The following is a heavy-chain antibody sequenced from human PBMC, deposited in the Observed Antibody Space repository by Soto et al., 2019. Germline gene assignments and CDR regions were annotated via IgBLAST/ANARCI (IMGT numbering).Heavy chain of an antibody. J-gene: IGHJ4*02. CDR3: ARGRKGFSSSCYVD. D-gene: IGHD6-13*01. V-gene: IGHV4-34*01. Sequence: TLSLTCAVYGGSFSGYYWTWIRQPPGKGLEWIGEINDSGGTDYNPSLKSRVTISLDTSKSQLSLKLGSVTAADTAVYYCARGRKGFSSSCYVDWGQGTLVTVSS. CDR1: GGSFSGYY. CDR2: INDSGGT.